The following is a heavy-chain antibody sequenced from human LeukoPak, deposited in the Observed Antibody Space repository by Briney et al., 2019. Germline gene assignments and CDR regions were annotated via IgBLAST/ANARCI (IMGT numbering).Heavy chain of an antibody. Sequence: SETLSLTCTVSGGSISSYYWSWIRQPPGKGLEWIGEINHSESTNYNPSLKSRVTISVDTSKNQFSLKLSSVTAADTAVYYCAGCPDYYDSSGYHNWGQGTLVTVSS. CDR1: GGSISSYY. D-gene: IGHD3-22*01. V-gene: IGHV4-34*01. CDR2: INHSEST. CDR3: AGCPDYYDSSGYHN. J-gene: IGHJ4*02.